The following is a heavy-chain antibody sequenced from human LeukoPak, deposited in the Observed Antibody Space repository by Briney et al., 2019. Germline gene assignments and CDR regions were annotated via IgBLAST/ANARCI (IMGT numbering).Heavy chain of an antibody. V-gene: IGHV4-4*07. CDR1: GASITNYY. CDR2: IYTTGST. J-gene: IGHJ4*02. Sequence: SETLSLTCTVSGASITNYYWSWIRQPAGKGLEFIGRIYTTGSTDYSPPLKSRVAMSVDTSKNKFSLKMTSVTAADTAMYYCARQKYSSGWYYFDHWGQGSLVSVSS. D-gene: IGHD6-19*01. CDR3: ARQKYSSGWYYFDH.